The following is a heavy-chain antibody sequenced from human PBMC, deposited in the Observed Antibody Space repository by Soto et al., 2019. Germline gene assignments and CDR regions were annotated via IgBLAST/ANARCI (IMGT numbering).Heavy chain of an antibody. V-gene: IGHV1-69*06. CDR2: IIPIFGTA. CDR1: VGGLSGDL. J-gene: IGHJ3*02. CDR3: ARESFYADDSSGYRRAAFDI. Sequence: PLNRAWKPAVGGLSGDLSSRVLQAPKQGLEWMGGIIPIFGTANYAQKFQGRVTITADKSTSTAYMELSSLRSEDTAVYYCARESFYADDSSGYRRAAFDIWRQGTIVTVSS. D-gene: IGHD3-22*01.